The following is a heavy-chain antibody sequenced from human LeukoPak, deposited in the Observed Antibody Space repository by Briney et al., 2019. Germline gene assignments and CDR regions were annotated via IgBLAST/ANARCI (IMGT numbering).Heavy chain of an antibody. Sequence: ASVKVSCKASGYTFTVYYMHWVRQAPGQGLEWMGWINPNSGGTNYAQKFQGRVTMTRDTSISTAYMELRSLRSDDTAVYYCARDRVDYNWYFDLWGRGTLVTVSS. D-gene: IGHD4-11*01. CDR1: GYTFTVYY. CDR3: ARDRVDYNWYFDL. CDR2: INPNSGGT. J-gene: IGHJ2*01. V-gene: IGHV1-2*02.